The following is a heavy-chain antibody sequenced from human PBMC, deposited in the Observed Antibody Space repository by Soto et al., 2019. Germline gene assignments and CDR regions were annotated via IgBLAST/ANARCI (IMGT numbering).Heavy chain of an antibody. CDR2: FSVGGSGT. J-gene: IGHJ4*02. V-gene: IGHV3-23*01. CDR1: GFSFSNYA. Sequence: EVQLLESGGGLVQPGGSLRLSCTASGFSFSNYALNWVRQAPGKGLEWVSAFSVGGSGTYYADSVKGRFTISRDNSKNTLYLQMTSLRAEDSAVYFCSLSIVGDGTTLTLDYWGLGTLVTVSS. CDR3: SLSIVGDGTTLTLDY. D-gene: IGHD2-15*01.